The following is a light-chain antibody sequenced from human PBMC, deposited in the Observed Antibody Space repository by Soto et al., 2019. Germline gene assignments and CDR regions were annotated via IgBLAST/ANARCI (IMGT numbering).Light chain of an antibody. V-gene: IGKV1-5*03. CDR3: QQYSSYWT. J-gene: IGKJ1*01. CDR1: QSIGSW. CDR2: KAS. Sequence: DIQMTQSPSTLSASVGDRVTITCRASQSIGSWLAWYQQKPGKAPKLLIYKASYLESGVPSRFSGSGSGTEFTLTISSLQPDDFATYYCQQYSSYWTFGQGTKVEIK.